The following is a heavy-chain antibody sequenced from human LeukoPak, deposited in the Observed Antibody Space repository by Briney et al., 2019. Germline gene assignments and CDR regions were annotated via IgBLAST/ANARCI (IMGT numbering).Heavy chain of an antibody. CDR3: ARDLDP. CDR1: GGSISSSSYY. Sequence: SETLSLTCTVSGGSISSSSYYWAWIRQPPGKGLEWIGEIYHSGSTNYNPSLKSRVTISVDKSKNQFSLKLSSVTAADTAVYYCARDLDPWGQGTLVTVSS. J-gene: IGHJ5*02. V-gene: IGHV4-39*07. CDR2: IYHSGST.